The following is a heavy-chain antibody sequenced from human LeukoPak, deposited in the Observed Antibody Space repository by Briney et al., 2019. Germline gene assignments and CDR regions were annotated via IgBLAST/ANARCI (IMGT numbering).Heavy chain of an antibody. J-gene: IGHJ5*02. V-gene: IGHV4-31*03. D-gene: IGHD2-15*01. CDR3: ARARDCSGGSCYQFNWFDP. Sequence: PSQTLSLTCTVSGGSISSGDYYWSWIRQHPGKGLEWIGYIYYTGTNYYNPSLKSRVTMSVDTSKNQFSLELSSVTAADTAVYYCARARDCSGGSCYQFNWFDPWGQGTLVTVSS. CDR1: GGSISSGDYY. CDR2: IYYTGTN.